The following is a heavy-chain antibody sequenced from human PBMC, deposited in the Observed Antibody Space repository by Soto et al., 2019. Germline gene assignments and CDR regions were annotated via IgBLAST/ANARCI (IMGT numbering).Heavy chain of an antibody. D-gene: IGHD5-18*01. V-gene: IGHV4-59*01. CDR1: GGSISSYN. J-gene: IGHJ4*02. CDR3: ARELDTAMGRFDY. Sequence: QVQLQESGPGLVKPSGTLSLTCPVSGGSISSYNWGWIRKPPGKGLEWIGYIYYSGSTNYNPSLKSRVTISVDTSKNQFSLKLSSVTAADTAVYYCARELDTAMGRFDYWGQGTLVTVSS. CDR2: IYYSGST.